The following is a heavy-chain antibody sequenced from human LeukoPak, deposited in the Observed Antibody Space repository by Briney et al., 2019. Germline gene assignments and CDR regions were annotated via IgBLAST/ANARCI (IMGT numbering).Heavy chain of an antibody. V-gene: IGHV3-7*01. J-gene: IGHJ4*02. CDR2: IKKDGSET. CDR1: GFTFSSYW. CDR3: ARIRQLEYYFDY. D-gene: IGHD2-2*01. Sequence: PGGSLRLSCAASGFTFSSYWMSWVRQAPGKGLEWVANIKKDGSETHYVHSVKGRFTISRDNAKSSLYLQMNSLRAEDTAVYYCARIRQLEYYFDYWGQGTLVTVSS.